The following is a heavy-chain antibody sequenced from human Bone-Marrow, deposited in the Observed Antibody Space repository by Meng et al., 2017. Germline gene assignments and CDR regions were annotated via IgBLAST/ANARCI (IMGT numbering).Heavy chain of an antibody. D-gene: IGHD3-22*01. V-gene: IGHV1-2*06. CDR1: GYNFPDYW. Sequence: ASVKVSCKPSGYNFPDYWLHWVRRAPGQGLEWMGRIDPKSGDTHYAQRFQGRVTMTGDTSISTAYMELSGLRSDDTAMYYCASLLRQTYDSSGYYYYDYYYYGMDVWGQGTMVTVSS. CDR3: ASLLRQTYDSSGYYYYDYYYYGMDV. J-gene: IGHJ6*02. CDR2: IDPKSGDT.